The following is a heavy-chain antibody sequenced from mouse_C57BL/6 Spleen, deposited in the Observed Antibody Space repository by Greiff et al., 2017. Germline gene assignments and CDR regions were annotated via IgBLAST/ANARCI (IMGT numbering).Heavy chain of an antibody. J-gene: IGHJ3*01. CDR3: TRLFYDGYYGAY. CDR2: ISSGGDYI. V-gene: IGHV5-9-1*02. D-gene: IGHD2-3*01. Sequence: EVKLMESGEGLVKPGGSLKLSCAASGFTFSSYAMSWVRQTPEKRLEWVAYISSGGDYIYYADTVKGRFTISRDNARNTLYLQMSSLKSEDTAMYYCTRLFYDGYYGAYWGQGTLVTVSA. CDR1: GFTFSSYA.